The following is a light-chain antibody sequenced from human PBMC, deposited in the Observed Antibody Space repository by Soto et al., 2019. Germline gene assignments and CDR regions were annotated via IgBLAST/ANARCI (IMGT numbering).Light chain of an antibody. CDR3: SSFTSSNTWL. Sequence: QSALTQPASVSGSPGQSITMSCTGTSSNVCGYNYVSWYQQYPGKAPKLMIFEVTNRPSGVSDRFSGSKSGNTASLTISGLQAEDEADYYCSSFTSSNTWLFGGGTKLTVL. CDR1: SSNVCGYNY. CDR2: EVT. V-gene: IGLV2-14*01. J-gene: IGLJ3*02.